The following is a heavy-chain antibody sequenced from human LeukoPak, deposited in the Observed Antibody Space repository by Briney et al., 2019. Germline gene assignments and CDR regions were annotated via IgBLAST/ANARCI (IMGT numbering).Heavy chain of an antibody. J-gene: IGHJ3*02. Sequence: ASVKVSCKASGYTFTGHYVHWVRQAPGQGLEWMGWINPNSGGTNYAQKFQGRVTMTRDTSISTAYMELSRLRSDDTAVYYCAREAGRKGAFDIWGQGTMVTVSS. CDR3: AREAGRKGAFDI. D-gene: IGHD1-26*01. V-gene: IGHV1-2*02. CDR2: INPNSGGT. CDR1: GYTFTGHY.